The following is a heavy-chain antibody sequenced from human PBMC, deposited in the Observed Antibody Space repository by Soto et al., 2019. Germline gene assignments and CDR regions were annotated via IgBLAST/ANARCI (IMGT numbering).Heavy chain of an antibody. D-gene: IGHD5-12*01. CDR2: INPSGGST. CDR1: GYTFTSYY. V-gene: IGHV1-46*03. CDR3: ASRTLAPGYSGYALDC. Sequence: ASVKVSCKASGYTFTSYYMHWVRQAPGQGLEWMGIINPSGGSTSYAQKFQGRVTMTRDTSTSTVYMELSSLRSEDTAVYYCASRTLAPGYSGYALDCWGQGTLVTVSS. J-gene: IGHJ4*02.